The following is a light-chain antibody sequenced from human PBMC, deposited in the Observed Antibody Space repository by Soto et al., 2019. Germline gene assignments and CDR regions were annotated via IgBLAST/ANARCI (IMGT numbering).Light chain of an antibody. Sequence: QSALTQPASVSGSPGQSITISCTGTSSDVGGYNYVSWYQQHPGKVPKLMIYDVSNRPSGVSNRFSGSKSGNTASLTISGLQAEDEADYHCSSYTSSNTVVFGGGTKLTVL. CDR3: SSYTSSNTVV. CDR1: SSDVGGYNY. CDR2: DVS. V-gene: IGLV2-14*01. J-gene: IGLJ2*01.